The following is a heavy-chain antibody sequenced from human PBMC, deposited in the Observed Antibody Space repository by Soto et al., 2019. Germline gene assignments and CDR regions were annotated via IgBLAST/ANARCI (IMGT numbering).Heavy chain of an antibody. Sequence: SETRSLTCTVSGGSISSGDYYWSWIRQPPGKGLEWIGYIYYSGSTYYNPSLKSRVTISVDTSKNQFSLKLSSVTAADTAVYYCARIVGATIYYYYGMDVWGQGTTVTVSS. CDR2: IYYSGST. D-gene: IGHD1-26*01. CDR1: GGSISSGDYY. CDR3: ARIVGATIYYYYGMDV. J-gene: IGHJ6*02. V-gene: IGHV4-30-4*01.